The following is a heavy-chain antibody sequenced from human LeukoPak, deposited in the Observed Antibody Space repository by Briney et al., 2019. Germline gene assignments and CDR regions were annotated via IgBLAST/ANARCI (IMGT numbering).Heavy chain of an antibody. Sequence: GGSLRLSCTASGFTFSRFGIHWVRQAPGKGLEWVAFIRYDGSNKYYADSVKGRFTISRDNSKNTPYLQMNSLRAEDTAVYYCAKDYERYMDVWGKGTTVTISS. CDR1: GFTFSRFG. CDR3: AKDYERYMDV. CDR2: IRYDGSNK. V-gene: IGHV3-30*02. D-gene: IGHD3-3*01. J-gene: IGHJ6*03.